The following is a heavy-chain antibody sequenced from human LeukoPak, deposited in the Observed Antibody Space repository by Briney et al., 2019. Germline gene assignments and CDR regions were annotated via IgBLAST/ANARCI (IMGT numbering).Heavy chain of an antibody. D-gene: IGHD3-10*01. CDR2: INSDGSST. J-gene: IGHJ3*02. CDR3: ARNGRVAGKDAFDI. CDR1: GFTFSSYW. Sequence: GGSLRLSCAASGFTFSSYWMHWVRQAPGKGLVWVSRINSDGSSTSYADSVKGRFTISRDNAKNTLYLQMNSLRAEDTAVYYCARNGRVAGKDAFDIWGQGTMVTVSS. V-gene: IGHV3-74*01.